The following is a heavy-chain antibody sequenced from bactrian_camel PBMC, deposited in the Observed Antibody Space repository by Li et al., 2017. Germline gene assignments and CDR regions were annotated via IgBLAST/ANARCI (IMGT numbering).Heavy chain of an antibody. Sequence: QVQLVESGGDSVQAGGSLRLSCVASGLTYDRYFMGWFRQAPGKEREGVATIDSDGSTSYADSVKGRFTISKDNAKNTLYLQMNSLKTEDTAMHFCANMAPPVMEEQHSYWGQGTQVTVS. J-gene: IGHJ4*01. CDR3: ANMAPPVMEEQHSY. CDR1: GLTYDRYF. CDR2: IDSDGST. V-gene: IGHV3S55*01. D-gene: IGHD3*01.